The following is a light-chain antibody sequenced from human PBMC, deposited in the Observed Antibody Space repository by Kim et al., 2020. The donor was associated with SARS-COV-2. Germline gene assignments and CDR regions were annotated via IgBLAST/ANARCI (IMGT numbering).Light chain of an antibody. CDR2: DVS. V-gene: IGLV2-14*04. J-gene: IGLJ3*02. CDR3: SSYTSSSTWV. Sequence: GQSITISCTGTSSDVGGYNYVSCYQQHPGKAPKLMIYDVSKRPSGVSNRFSGSKSGNTASLTISGLQAEDEADYYCSSYTSSSTWVFGGGTQLTVL. CDR1: SSDVGGYNY.